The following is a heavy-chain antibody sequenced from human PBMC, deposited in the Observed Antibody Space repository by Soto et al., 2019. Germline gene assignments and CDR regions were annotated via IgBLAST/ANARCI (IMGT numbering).Heavy chain of an antibody. J-gene: IGHJ4*02. CDR1: GFTFSSYG. CDR2: IWYDGSNK. CDR3: ARDGWGYDSSGFFDY. V-gene: IGHV3-33*01. D-gene: IGHD3-22*01. Sequence: QVQLVESGGGVVQPGRSLRLSCAASGFTFSSYGMHWVRQAPGKGLEWVAVIWYDGSNKYYADSVKGRFTISRDNSKNTLYLQMNSLRAEDTAVYYCARDGWGYDSSGFFDYWGQGTLVTVSS.